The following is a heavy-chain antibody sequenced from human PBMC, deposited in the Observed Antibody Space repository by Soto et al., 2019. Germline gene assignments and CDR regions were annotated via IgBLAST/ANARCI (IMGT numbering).Heavy chain of an antibody. D-gene: IGHD3-22*01. J-gene: IGHJ3*02. CDR3: ARAVGYYDSSGYYFIYDAFDI. Sequence: SETLSLTCTFSCGSIISYYWSWIRQPPGKGLEWIGYIYYSGSTNYNPSLKSRVTISVDTSKNQFSLKLSSVTAADTAVYYCARAVGYYDSSGYYFIYDAFDIWGQGTMVTVS. CDR2: IYYSGST. CDR1: CGSIISYY. V-gene: IGHV4-59*01.